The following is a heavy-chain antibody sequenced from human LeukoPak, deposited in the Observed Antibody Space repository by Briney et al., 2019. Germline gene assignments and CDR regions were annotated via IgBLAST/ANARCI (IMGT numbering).Heavy chain of an antibody. D-gene: IGHD3-10*01. CDR1: GGSISSSSYY. V-gene: IGHV4-39*01. CDR2: IYYSGST. CDR3: ARLIYYYGSGSYFPVFDP. Sequence: SETLSLTCTVSGGSISSSSYYWGWIRQPPGKGLEWLGSIYYSGSTYYNPSLKSRVTISVDTSKNQFSLKLSSVTAADTAVYYCARLIYYYGSGSYFPVFDPWGQGTLVTVSS. J-gene: IGHJ5*02.